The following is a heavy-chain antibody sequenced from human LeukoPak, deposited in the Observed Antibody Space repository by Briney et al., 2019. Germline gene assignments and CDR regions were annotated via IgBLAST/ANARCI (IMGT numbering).Heavy chain of an antibody. V-gene: IGHV4-39*01. CDR3: ARRVLDRSGWYSWFDH. CDR1: GGSISSSSYY. D-gene: IGHD6-19*01. Sequence: SETLSLTCTVSGGSISSSSYYWGWIRQPPGKGLEWIGSIYYSGSTYYNPSLKSRVTISVDTSKNQFSLKLSSVTAADTAVYYCARRVLDRSGWYSWFDHWGQGTLVTVSS. CDR2: IYYSGST. J-gene: IGHJ5*02.